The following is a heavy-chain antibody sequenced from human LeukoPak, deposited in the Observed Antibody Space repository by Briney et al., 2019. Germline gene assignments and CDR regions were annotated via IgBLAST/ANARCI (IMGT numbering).Heavy chain of an antibody. CDR2: INPSGGST. V-gene: IGHV1-46*01. D-gene: IGHD2/OR15-2a*01. Sequence: ASVKVSCKASGYTFSNYYMHWVRQAPGQGLEWMGTINPSGGSTNYAQKFQGRVTVTRDTSTSTVYMELSSLRSEDTAVYYCARVFSYGLGYWGQGTLVTVSS. CDR3: ARVFSYGLGY. J-gene: IGHJ4*02. CDR1: GYTFSNYY.